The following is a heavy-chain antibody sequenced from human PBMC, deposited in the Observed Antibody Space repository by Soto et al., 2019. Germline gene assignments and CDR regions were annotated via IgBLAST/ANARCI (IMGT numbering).Heavy chain of an antibody. CDR1: GDTFTSYA. V-gene: IGHV1-3*01. CDR2: INAGNGNT. J-gene: IGHJ5*02. D-gene: IGHD3-16*01. Sequence: QVQLVQSGAEVKKPGASVKVSCKASGDTFTSYAMHWVRQAHGQRLEWMGWINAGNGNTKYSQKFQGRVTITRDTSASTAYMELSSRRSEDTAVDSCARGYGGPMGWFDPWGQGTLVTVSS. CDR3: ARGYGGPMGWFDP.